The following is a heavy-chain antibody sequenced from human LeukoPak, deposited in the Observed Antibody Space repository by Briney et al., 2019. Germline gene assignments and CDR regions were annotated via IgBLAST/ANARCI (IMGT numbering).Heavy chain of an antibody. D-gene: IGHD3-10*02. CDR1: GFTFSTYL. V-gene: IGHV3-74*01. J-gene: IGHJ6*04. CDR3: AELGITMIGGV. CDR2: IHGDGIST. Sequence: GGSLRLSCAASGFTFSTYLMHWVRHAPGKGLVWVSRIHGDGISTTYADSVKGRFTISRDNAKNSLYLQMNSLRAEDTAVYYCAELGITMIGGVWGKGTTVTISS.